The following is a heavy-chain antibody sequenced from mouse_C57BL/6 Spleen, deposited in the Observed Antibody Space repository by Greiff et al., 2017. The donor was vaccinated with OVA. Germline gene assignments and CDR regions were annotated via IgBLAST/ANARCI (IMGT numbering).Heavy chain of an antibody. Sequence: QVQLKESGPGLVQPSQSLSITCTVSGFSLTSYGVHWVRQSPGTGLEWLGVIWSGGSTDYNAAFISRLSISKDNSKSQVFFKMNSLQADDTAIYYCARPLDDGYLYYYAMDYWGQGTSVTVSS. CDR2: IWSGGST. V-gene: IGHV2-2*01. D-gene: IGHD2-3*01. CDR1: GFSLTSYG. CDR3: ARPLDDGYLYYYAMDY. J-gene: IGHJ4*01.